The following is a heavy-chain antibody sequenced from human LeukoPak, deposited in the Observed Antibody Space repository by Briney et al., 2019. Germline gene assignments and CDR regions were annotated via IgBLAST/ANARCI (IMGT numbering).Heavy chain of an antibody. CDR2: IYSGGST. CDR1: GFTVSTYY. V-gene: IGHV3-53*01. CDR3: ARGLGYCTSTTCLLPFDY. Sequence: PGGSLRLSCAASGFTVSTYYMTWVRQAPGKGLECVSVIYSGGSTYYADSVKGRFTVSRDNSKNTLYLQMNSLRAEDTAMSYCARGLGYCTSTTCLLPFDYWGQGTLVTVSS. J-gene: IGHJ4*02. D-gene: IGHD2-2*01.